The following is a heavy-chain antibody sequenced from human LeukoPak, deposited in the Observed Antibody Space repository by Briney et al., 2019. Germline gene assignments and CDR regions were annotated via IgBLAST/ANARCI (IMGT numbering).Heavy chain of an antibody. V-gene: IGHV3-49*04. CDR2: IRSKAYGGTT. CDR3: TAGPGYCSSTSCYALLDV. D-gene: IGHD2-2*01. CDR1: GFTFGNYA. J-gene: IGHJ6*04. Sequence: GGSLRLSCTASGFTFGNYAMSWVRQAPGKGLVWVGFIRSKAYGGTTEYAASVKGRFTISRDDSKSIAYLQMNSLKTEDTAVYYCTAGPGYCSSTSCYALLDVWGKGTTVTVSS.